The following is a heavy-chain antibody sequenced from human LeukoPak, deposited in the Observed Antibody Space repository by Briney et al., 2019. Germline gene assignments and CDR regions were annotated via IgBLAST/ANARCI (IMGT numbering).Heavy chain of an antibody. V-gene: IGHV3-23*01. J-gene: IGHJ4*02. Sequence: PGGSLRLSCAASGLTFSNYAMSWFRQAPGKGLEWVSGITSGFTPHYADSVKGRFTISRDNSKNTFYLQMNSLRAEDTAVYYCAKDYSDSRVGDVFFEYWGQGTLVTVSS. CDR1: GLTFSNYA. CDR3: AKDYSDSRVGDVFFEY. D-gene: IGHD1-26*01. CDR2: ITSGFTP.